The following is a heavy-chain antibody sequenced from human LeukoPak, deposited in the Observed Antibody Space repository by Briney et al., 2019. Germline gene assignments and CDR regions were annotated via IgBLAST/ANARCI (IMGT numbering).Heavy chain of an antibody. V-gene: IGHV3-30*04. CDR1: GFTFSNYA. CDR2: ISYDGSVE. D-gene: IGHD6-19*01. J-gene: IGHJ6*02. CDR3: ARVVAGSVYNCGMDV. Sequence: PGGSLRLSCAASGFTFSNYAMHWVRQAPGKGLEWVALISYDGSVEKNAASVKGRFTISRDNSKNTLYLQMNSLTAEDTAVYYCARVVAGSVYNCGMDVWGQGTTVTVSS.